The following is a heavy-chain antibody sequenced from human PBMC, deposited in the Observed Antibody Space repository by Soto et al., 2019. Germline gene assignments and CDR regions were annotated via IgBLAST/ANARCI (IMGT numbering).Heavy chain of an antibody. V-gene: IGHV3-21*01. CDR3: ASTYSIAPSNPFDY. CDR2: ISSSSSYI. J-gene: IGHJ4*02. CDR1: GFTFSSYS. D-gene: IGHD6-13*01. Sequence: EVQLVESGGGLVKPGGSLRLSCAASGFTFSSYSMNWVRQAPGKGLEWVSSISSSSSYIYYADSVKGRFTISRDNAKNSLYLQMNSLRAEDTAVYYCASTYSIAPSNPFDYWGQGTLVTVSS.